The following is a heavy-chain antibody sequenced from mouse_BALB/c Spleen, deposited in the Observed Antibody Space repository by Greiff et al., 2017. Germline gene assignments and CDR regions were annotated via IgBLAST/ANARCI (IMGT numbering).Heavy chain of an antibody. CDR2: ISYDGSN. D-gene: IGHD2-14*01. V-gene: IGHV3-6*02. CDR1: GYSITSGYY. CDR3: ATYYRSLYYAMDY. Sequence: EVQLQESGPGLVKPSQSLSLTCSVTGYSITSGYYWNWIRQFPGNKLEWMGYISYDGSNNYNPSLKNRISITRDTSKNQFFLKLNSVTTEDTATYYCATYYRSLYYAMDYWGQGTSVTVSS. J-gene: IGHJ4*01.